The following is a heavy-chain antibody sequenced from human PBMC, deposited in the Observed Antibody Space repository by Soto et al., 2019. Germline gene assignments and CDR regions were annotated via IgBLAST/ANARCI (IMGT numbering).Heavy chain of an antibody. V-gene: IGHV3-30*09. Sequence: QVQLVESGGGVVQPGRSLRLSCAASGFPFGTYPMHWVRQAPGKGLEWVAIISNDGSGKFYADSVKGRFAISRDNSENTLFLEMNSLTAADTAVYYCARDPNTMGGRDWAYNRFDSWGQGTLVTVSS. CDR2: ISNDGSGK. CDR1: GFPFGTYP. D-gene: IGHD3-10*01. J-gene: IGHJ5*01. CDR3: ARDPNTMGGRDWAYNRFDS.